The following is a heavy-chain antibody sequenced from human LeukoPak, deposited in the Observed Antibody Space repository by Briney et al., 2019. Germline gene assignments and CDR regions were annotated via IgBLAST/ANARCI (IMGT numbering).Heavy chain of an antibody. J-gene: IGHJ4*02. CDR2: IWYDGSNK. V-gene: IGHV3-33*01. Sequence: EWVAVIWYDGSNKYYADSVKGRFTISRDNSKNTLYLQMNSLRAEDTAVYYCARDRDAVFDYWGQGTLVTVSS. D-gene: IGHD2-21*01. CDR3: ARDRDAVFDY.